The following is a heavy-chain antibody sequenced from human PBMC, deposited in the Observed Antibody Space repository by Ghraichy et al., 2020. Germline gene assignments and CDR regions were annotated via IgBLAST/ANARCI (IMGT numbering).Heavy chain of an antibody. V-gene: IGHV3-21*01. Sequence: GGSLRLSYAASGFTFSNYNMNWVRQAPGKGLEWVSSISSSSYIYYADSVKGRLTISRDNAKNSLYLQMNSLRAEDTAVYFCARDPGGDFWSGYQYYYYGMDVWGQGTTVTVSS. D-gene: IGHD3-3*01. CDR1: GFTFSNYN. J-gene: IGHJ6*02. CDR3: ARDPGGDFWSGYQYYYYGMDV. CDR2: ISSSSYI.